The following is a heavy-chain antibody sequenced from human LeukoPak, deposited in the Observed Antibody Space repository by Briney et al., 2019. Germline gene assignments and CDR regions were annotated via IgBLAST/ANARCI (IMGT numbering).Heavy chain of an antibody. CDR2: ISTDGAIT. CDR3: ARDRTTVTLFDY. V-gene: IGHV3-74*01. D-gene: IGHD4-17*01. J-gene: IGHJ4*02. Sequence: GGSLRLSCAASGFTFTSVWMHWFRQAPGRGLVWISRISTDGAITGCADSVKGRFTISRDNAKNTLYLQMNSLRAEDTAVYYCARDRTTVTLFDYWGQGALVTVSS. CDR1: GFTFTSVW.